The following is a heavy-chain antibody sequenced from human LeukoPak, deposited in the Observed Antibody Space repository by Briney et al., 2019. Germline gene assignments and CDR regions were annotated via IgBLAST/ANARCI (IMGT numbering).Heavy chain of an antibody. Sequence: PSGTLSLTCAVSGGSISSNNRWGWVRQPPGKGLEWIGEIYHSGSPYYNPSLKSRVTISVDTSKNQFSLKLSSVTAADTAVYYCARAAAGPFDYWGQGTLVTVSS. V-gene: IGHV4-4*02. CDR2: IYHSGSP. CDR1: GGSISSNNR. D-gene: IGHD6-13*01. J-gene: IGHJ4*02. CDR3: ARAAAGPFDY.